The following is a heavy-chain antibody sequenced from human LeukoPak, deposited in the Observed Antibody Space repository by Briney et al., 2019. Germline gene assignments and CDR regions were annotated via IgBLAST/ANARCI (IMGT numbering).Heavy chain of an antibody. J-gene: IGHJ3*01. CDR2: ISGSGGST. D-gene: IGHD1-20*01. CDR3: APIRAKCNWNPMAV. Sequence: GGSLRLSCAASGFTFSSYAMSWVRQAPGKGLEWVSAISGSGGSTYYADSVKGRFTISRDNSKNTLYLQMNSLRAEDTAVYYCAPIRAKCNWNPMAVWGQGTMVTVPS. CDR1: GFTFSSYA. V-gene: IGHV3-23*01.